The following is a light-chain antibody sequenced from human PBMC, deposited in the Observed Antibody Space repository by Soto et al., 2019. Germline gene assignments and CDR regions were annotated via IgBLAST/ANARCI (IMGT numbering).Light chain of an antibody. CDR2: GAS. CDR1: QNVSSSY. CDR3: KQYGSSPVT. Sequence: EIVLTQSPGTLSLSPGERATLSCRASQNVSSSYLAWYQQKPGQAHRLLIYGASSRATGIQDRFSGSGSGTDFTLTIRRLEPEDFAVYYCKQYGSSPVTFGQGTKVDIK. J-gene: IGKJ1*01. V-gene: IGKV3-20*01.